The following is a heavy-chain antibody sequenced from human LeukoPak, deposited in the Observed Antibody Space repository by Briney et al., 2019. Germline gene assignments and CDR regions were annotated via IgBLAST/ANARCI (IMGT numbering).Heavy chain of an antibody. V-gene: IGHV3-48*02. J-gene: IGHJ5*02. CDR2: FSYSSSTI. Sequence: GGSLRLSRAASGFTFSSNSMNWVRQAPGEGLEWVSYFSYSSSTIFYADSVKGRFTISRDNAKNSLYLQMNSLRDEVTAVYCCARESCFDPWGRGTLVTVSS. CDR3: ARESCFDP. CDR1: GFTFSSNS.